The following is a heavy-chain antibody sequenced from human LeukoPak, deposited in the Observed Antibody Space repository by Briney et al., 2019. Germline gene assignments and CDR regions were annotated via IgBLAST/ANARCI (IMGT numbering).Heavy chain of an antibody. CDR2: INHSGST. CDR3: AGYCSGGSCYSFDY. Sequence: SETLSLTCAVYGGSFSGYYWSWIRQPPGKGLEWIGEINHSGSTNYNPSLKSRVTISVDTSKNQFSLKLSSVTAVDTAVYYCAGYCSGGSCYSFDYWGQGTLVTVSS. V-gene: IGHV4-34*01. CDR1: GGSFSGYY. D-gene: IGHD2-15*01. J-gene: IGHJ4*02.